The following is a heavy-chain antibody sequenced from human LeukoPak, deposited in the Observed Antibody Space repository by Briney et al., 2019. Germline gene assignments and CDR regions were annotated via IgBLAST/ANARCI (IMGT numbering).Heavy chain of an antibody. CDR3: ASGTGDLNC. D-gene: IGHD7-27*01. Sequence: GGSLRLSCAASGFTFSNYALHWVRQAPGKGLEWVAVISYDGSNKYYADSVKGRFTISRDNSKNPLYLQMHSLRAEHTAVYYCASGTGDLNCWGQGTLVTVSS. V-gene: IGHV3-30-3*01. J-gene: IGHJ4*02. CDR1: GFTFSNYA. CDR2: ISYDGSNK.